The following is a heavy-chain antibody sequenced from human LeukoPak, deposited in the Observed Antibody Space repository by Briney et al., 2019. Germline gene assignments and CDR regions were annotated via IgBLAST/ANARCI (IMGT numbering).Heavy chain of an antibody. CDR1: GGTFSSYA. V-gene: IGHV1-69*13. D-gene: IGHD3-9*01. J-gene: IGHJ4*02. Sequence: GASVKVSRKASGGTFSSYAISWVRQAPGQGLEWMGGLIPIFGTANYAQKFQGRVTITADESTSTAYMELSSLRSEDTAVYYCARDSGPYYDILTGYHKAYFDYWGQGTLVTVSS. CDR3: ARDSGPYYDILTGYHKAYFDY. CDR2: LIPIFGTA.